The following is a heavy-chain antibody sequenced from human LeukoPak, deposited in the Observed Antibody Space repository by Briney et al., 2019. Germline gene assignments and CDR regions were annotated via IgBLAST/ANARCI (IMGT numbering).Heavy chain of an antibody. J-gene: IGHJ4*02. D-gene: IGHD3-10*01. CDR3: ARDWGGGSGAGIGC. CDR2: IKADGRGD. CDR1: GFTFNGYH. V-gene: IGHV3-7*01. Sequence: GGSLRLSCAASGFTFNGYHMTWVRQAPGKGLEWVAMIKADGRGDYYVDSVEGRFTISRDDAKNSLHLQMNGLRAEDTAMYYCARDWGGGSGAGIGCWGQGTLVTVSS.